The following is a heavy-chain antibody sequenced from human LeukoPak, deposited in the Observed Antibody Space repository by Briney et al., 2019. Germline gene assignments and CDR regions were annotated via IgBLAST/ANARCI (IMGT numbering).Heavy chain of an antibody. D-gene: IGHD3-16*02. V-gene: IGHV4-30-2*01. CDR1: GGSISSGGYY. CDR3: ARGVIYGPPYYFDY. Sequence: PSETLSLTCTVSGGSISSGGYYWSWIRQPPGKGLEWIGYIYHSGSTYYNPSLKSRVTISVDRSKNQFSLKLSSVTAADTAVYYCARGVIYGPPYYFDYWGQGTLVTVSS. CDR2: IYHSGST. J-gene: IGHJ4*02.